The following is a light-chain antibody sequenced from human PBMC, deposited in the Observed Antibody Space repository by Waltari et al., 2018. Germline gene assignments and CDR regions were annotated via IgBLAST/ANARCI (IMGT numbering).Light chain of an antibody. V-gene: IGLV5-45*03. CDR2: YRSDSDK. CDR1: SGFNVGTYR. CDR3: MTWHSSAVV. J-gene: IGLJ2*01. Sequence: QAVLTQPSSLSASPGASASLTCTLRSGFNVGTYRIYWFQQKPGSPPRYLLRYRSDSDKQQGSGVPSRFSGSKDASANAGILVISGRQSEDEADYYCMTWHSSAVVFGGGTKLTVL.